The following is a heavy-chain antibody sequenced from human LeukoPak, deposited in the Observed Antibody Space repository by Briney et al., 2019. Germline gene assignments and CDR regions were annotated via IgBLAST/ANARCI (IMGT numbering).Heavy chain of an antibody. V-gene: IGHV4-31*03. CDR2: IYYSGST. D-gene: IGHD6-19*01. Sequence: SETLSLTCTNLGGSISSGDHYWCWIRQHPGKGLEWIGYIYYSGSTHYNPSLKSRVSMSVDTSKNQFSLKLSSVTAADTAVYYCARLGRGIAVAGVFDYWGQGTLVTVSS. CDR3: ARLGRGIAVAGVFDY. CDR1: GGSISSGDHY. J-gene: IGHJ4*02.